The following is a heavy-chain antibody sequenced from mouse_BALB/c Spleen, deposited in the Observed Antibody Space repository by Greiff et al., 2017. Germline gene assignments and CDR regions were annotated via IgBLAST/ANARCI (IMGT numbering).Heavy chain of an antibody. CDR2: IDPANGNT. J-gene: IGHJ2*01. CDR3: ARSSPFDY. Sequence: AQLQQSGAELVKPGASVKLSCTASGFNIKDTYMHWVKQRPEQGLEWIGRIDPANGNTKYDPKFQGKATITADTSSNTAYLQLSSLTSEDTAVYYCARSSPFDYWGQGTTLTVSS. D-gene: IGHD1-1*01. CDR1: GFNIKDTY. V-gene: IGHV14-3*02.